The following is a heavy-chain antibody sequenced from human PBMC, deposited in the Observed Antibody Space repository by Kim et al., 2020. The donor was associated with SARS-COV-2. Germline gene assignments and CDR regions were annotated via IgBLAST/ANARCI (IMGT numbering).Heavy chain of an antibody. CDR1: GYTFTNKD. V-gene: IGHV1-8*01. Sequence: ASVKVSCKASGYTFTNKDINWVRQAPGQGLEWMGWMSPYSGHTGYAQKVQGRVTMTRNTSIATAYMELSSLRSDDTAVYYCARGSEGAFDILGQGTVVPV. CDR3: ARGSEGAFDI. CDR2: MSPYSGHT. J-gene: IGHJ3*02.